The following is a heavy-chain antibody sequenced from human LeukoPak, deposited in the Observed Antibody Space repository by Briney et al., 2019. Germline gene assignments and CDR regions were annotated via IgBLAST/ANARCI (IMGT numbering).Heavy chain of an antibody. V-gene: IGHV1-2*02. D-gene: IGHD6-19*01. CDR3: ARDSSGFWHGFDY. J-gene: IGHJ4*02. CDR1: GYTFTGYH. CDR2: INPNSGGT. Sequence: ASVKVSCKASGYTFTGYHMHWVRQAPGQGLEWMGWINPNSGGTNYAQKFQGRVTMTRDTSISTAYMELSRLRSDDTAVYYCARDSSGFWHGFDYWGQGTLVTVSS.